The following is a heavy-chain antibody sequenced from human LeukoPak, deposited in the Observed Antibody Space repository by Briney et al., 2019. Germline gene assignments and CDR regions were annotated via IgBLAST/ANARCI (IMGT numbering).Heavy chain of an antibody. Sequence: SETLSLTCTVSGGSISSYYWSWIRQPAGKGLGWIGRIYSSGSTNYNPSLKSRVTMSVDTSKNQFSLKLSSVTAADTAVYYCARAVSGWFRSWGQGTLVTVSS. D-gene: IGHD6-19*01. CDR2: IYSSGST. J-gene: IGHJ5*02. CDR3: ARAVSGWFRS. V-gene: IGHV4-4*07. CDR1: GGSISSYY.